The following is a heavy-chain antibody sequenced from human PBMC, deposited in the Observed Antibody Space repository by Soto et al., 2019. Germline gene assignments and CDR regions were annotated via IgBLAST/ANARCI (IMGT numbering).Heavy chain of an antibody. CDR3: ANSRTTSPVGFDI. CDR2: VDPHSDNR. V-gene: IGHV1-8*01. J-gene: IGHJ3*02. D-gene: IGHD1-1*01. Sequence: QVQLVQSGAEVKKPGASVKVSCKASGYTFTSYDINWVRQATGQGLEWIGWVDPHSDNRGYAQKFQGRVTLTRDTSISTVYMELCSLHSEDTAVYYCANSRTTSPVGFDIWGQGTLVTVSS. CDR1: GYTFTSYD.